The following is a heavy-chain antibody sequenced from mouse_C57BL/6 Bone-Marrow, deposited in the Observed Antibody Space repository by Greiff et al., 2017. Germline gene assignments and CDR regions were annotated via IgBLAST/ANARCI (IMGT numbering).Heavy chain of an antibody. J-gene: IGHJ2*01. Sequence: QVQLQQPGAELVMPGASVKLSCKASGYTFTSYWMHWVKQRPGQGLEWIGEIDPSDSYTNYNQKFKGKSTLTVDKSSSTAYMQLSSLTAEDAAVYYGAREYGPGYYFDYWGQGTTLTVSA. V-gene: IGHV1-69*01. CDR3: AREYGPGYYFDY. CDR1: GYTFTSYW. D-gene: IGHD1-2*01. CDR2: IDPSDSYT.